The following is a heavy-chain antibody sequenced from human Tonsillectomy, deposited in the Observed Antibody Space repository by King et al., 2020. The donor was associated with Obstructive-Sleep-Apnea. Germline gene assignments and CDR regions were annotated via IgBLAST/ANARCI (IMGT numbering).Heavy chain of an antibody. J-gene: IGHJ4*02. CDR1: GGSISSGGYY. D-gene: IGHD3-22*01. Sequence: VQLQESGPGLVKPSQTLSLTCTVSGGSISSGGYYWSWIRQHPGKGLEWIGYIYYSGSTYYNPSLKSRVTISVDTSKNHFSLKLSSVTAADTAVYYCARIGDSSGYYYDYWGQGTLVTVSS. CDR3: ARIGDSSGYYYDY. CDR2: IYYSGST. V-gene: IGHV4-31*03.